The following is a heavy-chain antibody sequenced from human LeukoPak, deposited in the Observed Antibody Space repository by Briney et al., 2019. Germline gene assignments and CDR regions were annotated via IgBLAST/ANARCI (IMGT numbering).Heavy chain of an antibody. CDR1: GGSFSGYY. Sequence: SETLSLTCAVYGGSFSGYYWSWLRQPPGKGLEWIGDINHSGSTNYNPSLKSRVTISVDTSKNQFSLKLSSVTAADTAVYYCARRIAVAGTGEYYFDYWGQGTLVTVSS. CDR2: INHSGST. D-gene: IGHD6-19*01. J-gene: IGHJ4*02. CDR3: ARRIAVAGTGEYYFDY. V-gene: IGHV4-34*01.